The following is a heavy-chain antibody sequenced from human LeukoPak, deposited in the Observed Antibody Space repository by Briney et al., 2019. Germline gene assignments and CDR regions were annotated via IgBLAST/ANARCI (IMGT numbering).Heavy chain of an antibody. CDR3: ARPRGYSYGTYFDY. V-gene: IGHV5-51*01. CDR2: IYPGDSDI. D-gene: IGHD5-18*01. Sequence: GESLKISCKGSGYSFTSYWIGWLRQLPGKGLEWMGIIYPGDSDIRYSPSFQGQVTISADKSISTAYLQWSSLKTSDTAMYYCARPRGYSYGTYFDYWGQGTLVTVSS. J-gene: IGHJ4*02. CDR1: GYSFTSYW.